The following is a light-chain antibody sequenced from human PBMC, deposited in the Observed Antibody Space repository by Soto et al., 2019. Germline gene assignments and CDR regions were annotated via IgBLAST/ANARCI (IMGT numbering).Light chain of an antibody. J-gene: IGKJ5*01. CDR3: QQRSNWPPVIT. CDR1: QTFSSH. Sequence: EIVLTKSPSTMSLSPEERATLSCRASQTFSSHLAWYQQKPGQAPRPLIYDASKRATGIPARFSGRGSGTDFTLTISSLEPEDFAVYYCQQRSNWPPVITFGQGTRLEIK. V-gene: IGKV3-11*01. CDR2: DAS.